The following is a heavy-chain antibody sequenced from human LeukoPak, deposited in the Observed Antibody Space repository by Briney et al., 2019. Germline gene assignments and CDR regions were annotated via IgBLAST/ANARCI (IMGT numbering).Heavy chain of an antibody. CDR2: MNPNTGDT. Sequence: GASVKVSCKASGYTFTNYDINWVRQATGQGLEWMGWMNPNTGDTGYAQKFQGTITITRDTSISTAYMELSSLRSEDTAVYYCARVTTISNYYFDYWGQGTLVTVSS. V-gene: IGHV1-8*03. J-gene: IGHJ4*02. CDR3: ARVTTISNYYFDY. CDR1: GYTFTNYD. D-gene: IGHD3-3*01.